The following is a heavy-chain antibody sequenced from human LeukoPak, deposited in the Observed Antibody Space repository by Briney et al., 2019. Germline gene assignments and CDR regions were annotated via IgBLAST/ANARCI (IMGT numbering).Heavy chain of an antibody. Sequence: GRSLRLSCAASGFTFDDYAMRWVRQAPGKGLEWVSGISWNSGSIGYADSVKGRFTISRDNAKNSLYLQMNSLRAEDTALYYCAKDIYFDWSYFDYWGQGTLVTVSS. V-gene: IGHV3-9*01. CDR3: AKDIYFDWSYFDY. CDR2: ISWNSGSI. D-gene: IGHD3-9*01. J-gene: IGHJ4*02. CDR1: GFTFDDYA.